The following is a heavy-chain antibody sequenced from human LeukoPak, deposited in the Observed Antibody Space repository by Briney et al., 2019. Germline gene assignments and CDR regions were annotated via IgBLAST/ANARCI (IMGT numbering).Heavy chain of an antibody. CDR2: ITSTSSYM. Sequence: GGSLRLSCAASGFTFSTYNMNWVRQAPGKGLEWVSSITSTSSYMYYADSGKGRFTISRDNAQNSLYLHMSSLRAEDTAVYYCARDPYSGGYGDDYYYYMDVWGKGTTVTISS. CDR3: ARDPYSGGYGDDYYYYMDV. CDR1: GFTFSTYN. J-gene: IGHJ6*03. V-gene: IGHV3-21*01. D-gene: IGHD1-26*01.